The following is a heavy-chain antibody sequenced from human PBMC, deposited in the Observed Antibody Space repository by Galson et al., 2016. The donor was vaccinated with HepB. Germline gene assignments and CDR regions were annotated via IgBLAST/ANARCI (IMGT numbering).Heavy chain of an antibody. Sequence: ETLSPTCTVSGDSFRSRSFYWAWIRQPPGKGLEWIGSISYNWGTAYNPSLKSRVTISIDTSKYQFSLELTSVTAEDTAVYYCARALRDFWGGYYTRGFDYWGRGTLVTVSS. V-gene: IGHV4-39*07. CDR2: ISYNWGT. J-gene: IGHJ4*02. D-gene: IGHD3-3*01. CDR3: ARALRDFWGGYYTRGFDY. CDR1: GDSFRSRSFY.